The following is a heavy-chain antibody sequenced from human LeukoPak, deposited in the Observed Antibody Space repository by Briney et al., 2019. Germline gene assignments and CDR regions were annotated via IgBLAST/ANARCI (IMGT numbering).Heavy chain of an antibody. J-gene: IGHJ3*02. D-gene: IGHD2-2*01. V-gene: IGHV1-46*01. CDR3: ARDLVAGAFDI. CDR2: INPSGGST. CDR1: GYTFTSYY. Sequence: ASVKVSCKASGYTFTSYYMHWVRQAPGQGLECMGIINPSGGSTSYAQKFQGRVTMTRDTSTSTVYMELSSLRSEDTAVYYCARDLVAGAFDIWGQGTMVTVSS.